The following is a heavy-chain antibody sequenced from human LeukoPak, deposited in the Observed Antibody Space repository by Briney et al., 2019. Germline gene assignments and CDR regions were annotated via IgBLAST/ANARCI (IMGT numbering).Heavy chain of an antibody. J-gene: IGHJ4*02. CDR3: ATMGIAARPFDY. CDR2: IIPIFGTA. V-gene: IGHV1-69*06. Sequence: SVKVSCKASGGTFSSYAISWVRQAPGQGLEWMGGIIPIFGTANYAQKFQGRVTITADKSTSTAYMELSSLRSEDTAVYYCATMGIAARPFDYWGQGTLVTVSS. CDR1: GGTFSSYA. D-gene: IGHD6-6*01.